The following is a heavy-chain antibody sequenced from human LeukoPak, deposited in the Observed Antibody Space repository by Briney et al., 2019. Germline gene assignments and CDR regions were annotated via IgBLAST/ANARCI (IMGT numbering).Heavy chain of an antibody. J-gene: IGHJ4*02. Sequence: GGSLRLSCAASGFTFSSYSMNWVLQSPGKGLEWVSSISSSSSYIYYADSVKGRFTISRDNSKNTLYLQMNSLRPEDTAVYYCARMYCGGDCQYFRGFWIDYWGQGTLVTVSS. CDR2: ISSSSSYI. CDR1: GFTFSSYS. V-gene: IGHV3-21*01. CDR3: ARMYCGGDCQYFRGFWIDY. D-gene: IGHD2-21*02.